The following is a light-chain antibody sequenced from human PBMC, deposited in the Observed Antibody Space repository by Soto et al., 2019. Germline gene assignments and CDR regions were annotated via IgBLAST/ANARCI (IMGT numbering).Light chain of an antibody. Sequence: AIRMTQSPSSFSASTGDRVTITCRASQGISSYLAWYQQKPGKAPKLLIYAASTLQSGVPSRYSGSGSGTDFTLTISCLQSEGVGTYYCQQYYSYPLTVGGGTKVEIK. CDR1: QGISSY. CDR2: AAS. V-gene: IGKV1-8*01. J-gene: IGKJ4*02. CDR3: QQYYSYPLT.